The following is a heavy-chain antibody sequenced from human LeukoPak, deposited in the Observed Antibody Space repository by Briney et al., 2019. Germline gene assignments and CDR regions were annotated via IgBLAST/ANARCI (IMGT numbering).Heavy chain of an antibody. CDR1: GFTFSSYE. D-gene: IGHD6-13*01. CDR2: IKQDGSEK. CDR3: ARAGAQGQQLVLNYDV. Sequence: GGSLRLSCAASGFTFSSYEMNWVLQAPGKGLEWVANIKQDGSEKYYVDSVKGRFTISRDNAKNSLYLQMNSLRAEDTAVYYCARAGAQGQQLVLNYDVWGKGTTVTISS. J-gene: IGHJ6*04. V-gene: IGHV3-7*01.